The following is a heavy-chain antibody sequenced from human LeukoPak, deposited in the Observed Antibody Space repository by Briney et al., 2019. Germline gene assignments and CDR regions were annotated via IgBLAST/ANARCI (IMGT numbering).Heavy chain of an antibody. CDR2: VYYTGST. CDR3: ARHVTHIPRRQGAFDD. J-gene: IGHJ3*01. CDR1: DVSISTKCYS. D-gene: IGHD2-21*02. Sequence: SETLSITCAVSDVSISTKCYSWGWSRQPPGTGLESIGNVYYTGSTNYTPSLKSRVTISVDMSKNQFSLDLTSLTAADTAVYYFARHVTHIPRRQGAFDDWGQGTTVYVSS. V-gene: IGHV4-39*01.